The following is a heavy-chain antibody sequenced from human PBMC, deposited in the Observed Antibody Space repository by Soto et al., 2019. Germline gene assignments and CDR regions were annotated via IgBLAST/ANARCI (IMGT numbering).Heavy chain of an antibody. Sequence: SETLSLTCTVSGGSISSSSYYWGWIRQPQGKDLEWIWYIYYSGSTNYNPSLKSRVTISVDTSKNQFSLKLSSVTAADTAVYYCARVTRDGSGPYYYYGMDVWGQGTTVTVSS. CDR2: IYYSGST. V-gene: IGHV4-61*05. J-gene: IGHJ6*02. CDR1: GGSISSSSYY. D-gene: IGHD3-10*01. CDR3: ARVTRDGSGPYYYYGMDV.